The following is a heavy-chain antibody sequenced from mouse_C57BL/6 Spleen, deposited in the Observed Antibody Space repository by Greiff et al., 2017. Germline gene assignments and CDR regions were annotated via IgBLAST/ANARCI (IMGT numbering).Heavy chain of an antibody. Sequence: VQLQQSGAELARPGASVKLSCKASGYTFTSYGISWVKQRTGQGLEWIGEIYPRSGNTYYNEKFKGKATLTADKSSSTAYMALRSLTSEDSAVYFCARQSYDGYYDYWGQGTTRTVSS. D-gene: IGHD2-3*01. CDR2: IYPRSGNT. V-gene: IGHV1-81*01. CDR1: GYTFTSYG. J-gene: IGHJ2*01. CDR3: ARQSYDGYYDY.